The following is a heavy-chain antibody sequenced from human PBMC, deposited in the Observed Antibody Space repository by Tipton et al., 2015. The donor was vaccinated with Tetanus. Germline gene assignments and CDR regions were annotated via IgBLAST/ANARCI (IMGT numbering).Heavy chain of an antibody. CDR1: GGSISSYY. CDR2: IYYSGST. D-gene: IGHD3-10*01. Sequence: LRLSCTVSGGSISSYYWSWIRQPPGKGLEWIGYIYYSGSTNYNPSLKSRVTISVDTSKNQFSLKLSSVTAADTAVYYCARDRGRGGMDVWGQGTTVTVSS. V-gene: IGHV4-59*01. CDR3: ARDRGRGGMDV. J-gene: IGHJ6*02.